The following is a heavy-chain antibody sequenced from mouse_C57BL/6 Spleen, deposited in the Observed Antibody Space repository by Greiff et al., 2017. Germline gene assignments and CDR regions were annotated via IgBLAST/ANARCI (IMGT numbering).Heavy chain of an antibody. CDR3: ARAPLGYYYAMDY. CDR1: GFTFSSYA. J-gene: IGHJ4*01. CDR2: ISDGGSYT. D-gene: IGHD3-3*01. V-gene: IGHV5-4*01. Sequence: EVQGVESGGGLVKPGGSLKLSCAASGFTFSSYAMSWVRQTPEKRLEWVATISDGGSYTYYPDNVKGRFTISRDNAKNNLYLQMSHLKSEDTAMYYCARAPLGYYYAMDYWGQGTSVTVSS.